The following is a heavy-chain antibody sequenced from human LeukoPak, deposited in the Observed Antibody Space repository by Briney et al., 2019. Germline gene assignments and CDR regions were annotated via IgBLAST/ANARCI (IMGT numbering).Heavy chain of an antibody. CDR1: GFTFSSYA. CDR3: AKDRGSGYHYFDY. CDR2: ISTSGESA. D-gene: IGHD3-22*01. J-gene: IGHJ4*02. V-gene: IGHV3-23*01. Sequence: GGSLRLSCPASGFTFSSYAMSWVRQAPGRGLEWVSVISTSGESAYYADSVKGRFTISRDNSKNTLYLQMNSLRAEDTAVYYCAKDRGSGYHYFDYWGQGTLVTVSS.